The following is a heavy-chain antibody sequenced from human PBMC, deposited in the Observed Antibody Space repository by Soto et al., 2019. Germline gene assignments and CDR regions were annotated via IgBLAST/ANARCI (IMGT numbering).Heavy chain of an antibody. D-gene: IGHD1-1*01. CDR2: ISYDGSNK. J-gene: IGHJ4*02. CDR3: ARDGEMYTIQSLFDY. CDR1: GFTFSSYA. V-gene: IGHV3-30-3*01. Sequence: QVQLVESGGGVVQPGRSLRLSCAASGFTFSSYAMHWVRQAPGKGLEWVAVISYDGSNKYYADSVKGRFTISRDNSKNTLYLQMNSLRAEDTAVYYCARDGEMYTIQSLFDYWGQGTLVTVSS.